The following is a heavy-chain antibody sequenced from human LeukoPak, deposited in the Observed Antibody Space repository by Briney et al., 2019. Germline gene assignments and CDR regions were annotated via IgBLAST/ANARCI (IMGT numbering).Heavy chain of an antibody. Sequence: SETLSLTCTVSGGSISSYYWSWIRQPAGKGLEWIGRIYTSGSTNCNPSLKSRVIMSVDTSKNQFSLKLSSVTAADTAVYYCARDGHLYYYDSSGYYHGAFDIWGQGTMVTVSS. V-gene: IGHV4-4*07. CDR3: ARDGHLYYYDSSGYYHGAFDI. D-gene: IGHD3-22*01. J-gene: IGHJ3*02. CDR2: IYTSGST. CDR1: GGSISSYY.